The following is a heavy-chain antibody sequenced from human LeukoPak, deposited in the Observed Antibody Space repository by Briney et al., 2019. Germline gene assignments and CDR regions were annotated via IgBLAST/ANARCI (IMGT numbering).Heavy chain of an antibody. Sequence: SETLSLTCTVSGVSISNTVYYWGWIRQAPGKGLEWIGTSFDGGNSYYNPSLKSRVTMSVDGSKDQFSLTLASVTAADTAVYYCATTSGYRNYYYYYIDVWGKGTTVTVSS. CDR1: GVSISNTVYY. CDR3: ATTSGYRNYYYYYIDV. D-gene: IGHD3-22*01. CDR2: SFDGGNS. J-gene: IGHJ6*03. V-gene: IGHV4-39*01.